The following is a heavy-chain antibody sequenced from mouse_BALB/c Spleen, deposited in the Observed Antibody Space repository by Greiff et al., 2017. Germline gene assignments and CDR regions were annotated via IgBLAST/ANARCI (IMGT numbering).Heavy chain of an antibody. D-gene: IGHD1-1*01. Sequence: EVQLQQSGPELVKPGASVKISCKASGYTFTDYNMHWVKQSHGKSLEWIGYIYPYNGGTGYNQKFKSKATLTVDNSSSTAYMELLSLTSEDSAVYYCARSGYYGSRYYFDYWGQGTTLTVSS. CDR2: IYPYNGGT. V-gene: IGHV1S29*02. CDR3: ARSGYYGSRYYFDY. J-gene: IGHJ2*01. CDR1: GYTFTDYN.